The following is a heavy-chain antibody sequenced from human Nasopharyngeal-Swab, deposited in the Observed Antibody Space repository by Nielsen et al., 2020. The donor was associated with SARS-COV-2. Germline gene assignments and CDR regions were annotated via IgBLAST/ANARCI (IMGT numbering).Heavy chain of an antibody. V-gene: IGHV3-33*01. CDR2: IWYDGSNK. Sequence: GGSLRLSCAASGFTFSSYGMHWVRQAPGKGLEWVAVIWYDGSNKYYADSVKGRFTISRDNSKNTLYLQMNSLRAEDTGVYYCARGGVRSYWFDPWGQGTLVTVSS. CDR1: GFTFSSYG. CDR3: ARGGVRSYWFDP. D-gene: IGHD3-16*01. J-gene: IGHJ5*02.